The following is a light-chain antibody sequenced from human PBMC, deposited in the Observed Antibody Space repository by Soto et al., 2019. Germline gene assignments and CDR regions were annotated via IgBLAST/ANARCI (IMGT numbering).Light chain of an antibody. V-gene: IGKV1-5*03. Sequence: DIHMTQSPSTLSASVGDRVTITCRASQNINSWLAWYQQKPGKAPKLLIYEASSLEKGVPARFGGSGSGTEFTLTISSLQPDDFATYYCQQYNVYSWPVGQGTKVDSK. CDR1: QNINSW. CDR3: QQYNVYSWP. CDR2: EAS. J-gene: IGKJ1*01.